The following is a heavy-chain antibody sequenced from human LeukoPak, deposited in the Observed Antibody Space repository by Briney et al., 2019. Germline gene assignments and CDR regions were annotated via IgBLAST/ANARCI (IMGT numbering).Heavy chain of an antibody. CDR1: GGFISSSYY. CDR2: ISTSGTT. D-gene: IGHD5-12*01. V-gene: IGHV4-61*02. CDR3: ARGLSGYVYYYYYYYMDV. J-gene: IGHJ6*03. Sequence: SQTLSLTCSVSGGFISSSYYWSWIRQPAGKGLEWIGRISTSGTTNYNPSLKSRVTISVDTSKNQFSLKLSSVTAADTAVYYCARGLSGYVYYYYYYYMDVWGKGTTVTVSS.